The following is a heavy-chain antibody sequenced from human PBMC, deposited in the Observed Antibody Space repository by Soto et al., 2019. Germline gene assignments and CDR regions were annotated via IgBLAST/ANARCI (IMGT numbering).Heavy chain of an antibody. V-gene: IGHV1-8*01. CDR3: ARGRRYCSGGSCYYYYYYYYMDV. CDR1: GYTFTSYD. Sequence: ASVKVSCKASGYTFTSYDINWVRQATGQGLEWMGWMNPNSGNTGYAQKFQGRVTMTRNTSISTAYMELSSLRSEDTAVYYCARGRRYCSGGSCYYYYYYYYMDVWGKGTTVTVSS. D-gene: IGHD2-15*01. J-gene: IGHJ6*03. CDR2: MNPNSGNT.